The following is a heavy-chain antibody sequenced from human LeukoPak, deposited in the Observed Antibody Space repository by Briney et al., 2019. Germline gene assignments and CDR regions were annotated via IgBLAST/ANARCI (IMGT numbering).Heavy chain of an antibody. Sequence: GSLRLSCAASGFTFGDHYMSWLRQAPGKGLEWISYTYNSDSNTCYADSVKGRFTMSRDNAKNSGFLQMNSLRVEDTAVYFCARGHYGLDVWGQGTTVTVSS. J-gene: IGHJ6*02. CDR3: ARGHYGLDV. CDR1: GFTFGDHY. V-gene: IGHV3-11*01. CDR2: TYNSDSNT.